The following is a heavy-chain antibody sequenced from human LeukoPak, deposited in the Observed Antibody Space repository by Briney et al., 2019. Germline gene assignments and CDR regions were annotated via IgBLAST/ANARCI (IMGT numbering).Heavy chain of an antibody. V-gene: IGHV3-23*01. D-gene: IGHD2-2*01. CDR2: ISGSGGTT. J-gene: IGHJ4*02. CDR1: GFTFSSYA. CDR3: AKDCSSASCYCDY. Sequence: GGSLRLSCAASGFTFSSYAMSWVRQAPGKGLEWVSAISGSGGTTYYAASVKGRFTISRDNSKNTLFLQMNSLRAEDTAVYYCAKDCSSASCYCDYWGQGILATVSS.